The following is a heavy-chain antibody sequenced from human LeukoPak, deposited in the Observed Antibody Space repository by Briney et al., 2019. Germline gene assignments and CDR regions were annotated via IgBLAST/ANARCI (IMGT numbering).Heavy chain of an antibody. CDR3: ARGVSYFDY. V-gene: IGHV6-1*01. CDR2: TYYRSKWYN. J-gene: IGHJ4*02. Sequence: SQTLSLTCAISGDSVSSNSPAWNWIRQSPSRGLEWLGRTYYRSKWYNDYAESVKSRITINPDTSRNQFSLQLNSVTPDDTAVYYCARGVSYFDYWGQGALVTVSS. CDR1: GDSVSSNSPA. D-gene: IGHD2-21*01.